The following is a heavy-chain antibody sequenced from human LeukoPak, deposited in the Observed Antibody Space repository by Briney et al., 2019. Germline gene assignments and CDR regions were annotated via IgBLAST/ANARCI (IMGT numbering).Heavy chain of an antibody. CDR1: GITFTSHA. J-gene: IGHJ6*03. Sequence: GGSLRLSCAASGITFTSHAMSWVRQAPGKGLEWVSLISGSGGHTYYGDSVKGRFTISRDNSKSTLYLQINSLRAEDTAVYYCAKGGVATMRDGYNYYYYYMEVWGRGTTVTVSS. V-gene: IGHV3-23*01. CDR3: AKGGVATMRDGYNYYYYYMEV. CDR2: ISGSGGHT. D-gene: IGHD5-24*01.